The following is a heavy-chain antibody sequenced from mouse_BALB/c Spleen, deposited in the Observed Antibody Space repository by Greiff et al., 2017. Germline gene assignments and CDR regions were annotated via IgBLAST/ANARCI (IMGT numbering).Heavy chain of an antibody. CDR1: GFSLTSYG. V-gene: IGHV2-4-1*01. Sequence: QVQLKQSGPGLVQPSQSLSITCTVSGFSLTSYGVHWVRQSPGKGLEWLGVIWSGGSTDYNAAFISRLSISKDNSKSQVFLKMNSLQTDDTARYYCARDGNGFAYWGQGTLVTVSA. D-gene: IGHD2-1*01. CDR2: IWSGGST. J-gene: IGHJ3*01. CDR3: ARDGNGFAY.